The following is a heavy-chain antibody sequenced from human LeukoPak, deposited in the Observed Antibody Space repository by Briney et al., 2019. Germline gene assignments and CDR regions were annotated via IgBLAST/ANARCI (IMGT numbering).Heavy chain of an antibody. V-gene: IGHV4-61*01. J-gene: IGHJ4*02. CDR3: ARDTGGGWNVD. Sequence: PSETLSLTCTVSGGSVSSDSYYWSWIRQPPGKGLEWIGYIYYSGSTNYNPSLKSRVTISVDTSKNQFSLKLSSVTAADTAVYYCARDTGGGWNVDWGQGTLVTVSS. D-gene: IGHD1-1*01. CDR1: GGSVSSDSYY. CDR2: IYYSGST.